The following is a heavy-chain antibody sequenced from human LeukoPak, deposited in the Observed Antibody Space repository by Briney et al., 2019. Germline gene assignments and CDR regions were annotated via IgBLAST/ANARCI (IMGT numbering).Heavy chain of an antibody. D-gene: IGHD6-13*01. CDR2: IYYSGST. CDR1: GGSISSYN. Sequence: SETLSLTCTVSGGSISSYNWSWIRQPPGKGLEWIGYIYYSGSTNYNPSLKSRVTISVDTSKNQFSLKLSSVTAADTAVYYCARGDLIAAAGYYYYYGMDVWGQGTTVTVSS. CDR3: ARGDLIAAAGYYYYYGMDV. J-gene: IGHJ6*02. V-gene: IGHV4-59*01.